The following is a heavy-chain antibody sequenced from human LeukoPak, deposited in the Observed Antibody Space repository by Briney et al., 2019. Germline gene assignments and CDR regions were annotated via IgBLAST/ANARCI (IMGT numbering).Heavy chain of an antibody. CDR3: ARDCSGSSCAYFDY. CDR2: IIPIFGTA. J-gene: IGHJ4*02. V-gene: IGHV1-69*05. D-gene: IGHD2-15*01. CDR1: GGTFSSYA. Sequence: ASVKVSCKASGGTFSSYAISWVRQAPGQGLEWMGRIIPIFGTANYAQKLQGRVTITTDESTSTAYMELSSLRSEDTAVYYCARDCSGSSCAYFDYWGQGTLVTVSS.